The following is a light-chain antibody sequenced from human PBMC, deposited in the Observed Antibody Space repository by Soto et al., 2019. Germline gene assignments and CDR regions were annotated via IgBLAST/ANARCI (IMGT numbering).Light chain of an antibody. CDR1: QSLIHSDGSTY. CDR2: EVS. V-gene: IGKV2-30*02. J-gene: IGKJ1*01. Sequence: DVVMTQSPLSLPVTLGQPASISCTSSQSLIHSDGSTYLSWFQQRPGQSPRRLIYEVSDRDSGVPDRFSGSGSGTDFTLKISRVEAEDVGVDYCMQGTHWPTTFGQGTEVEL. CDR3: MQGTHWPTT.